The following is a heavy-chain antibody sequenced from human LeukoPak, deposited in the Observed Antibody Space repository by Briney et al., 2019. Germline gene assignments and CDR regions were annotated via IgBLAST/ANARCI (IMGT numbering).Heavy chain of an antibody. D-gene: IGHD4-17*01. Sequence: GASVKVSCKASGYTFTSYGISWVRQAPGQGLEWMGWISPYNGNTNYAQKLQGRVTMTTDTSTSTAYMELRSLRSDDTAVYCCARDRENDYGDYSHYFDYWGQGTLVTVSS. CDR1: GYTFTSYG. CDR3: ARDRENDYGDYSHYFDY. CDR2: ISPYNGNT. J-gene: IGHJ4*02. V-gene: IGHV1-18*01.